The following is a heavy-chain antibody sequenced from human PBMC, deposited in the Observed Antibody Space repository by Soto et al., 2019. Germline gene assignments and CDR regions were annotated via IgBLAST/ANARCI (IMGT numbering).Heavy chain of an antibody. CDR2: IYYSVST. J-gene: IGHJ6*03. CDR1: GGSISSSSYY. D-gene: IGHD3-16*01. CDR3: ARQGWGDYYYYMDV. V-gene: IGHV4-39*01. Sequence: LETLSLTCTFSGGSISSSSYYLGWIRQPPGKGPEWIGSIYYSVSTYYNPSLKSRVTISVDTSKNQFSLKLNSVTAADTAVYYCARQGWGDYYYYMDVWGKGTTVTVSS.